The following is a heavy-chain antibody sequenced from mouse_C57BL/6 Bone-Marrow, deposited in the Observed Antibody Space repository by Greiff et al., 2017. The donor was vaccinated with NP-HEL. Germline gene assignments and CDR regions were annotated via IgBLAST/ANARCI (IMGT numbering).Heavy chain of an antibody. CDR2: INPYNGGT. J-gene: IGHJ3*01. V-gene: IGHV1-19*01. D-gene: IGHD2-5*01. CDR1: GYTFTDYY. CDR3: ARFYSNYGFAY. Sequence: EVMLVESGPVLVKPGASVKMSCKASGYTFTDYYMNWVKQSHGKSLEWIGVINPYNGGTSYNQKFKGKATLTVDKSSSTAYMELNSLTSEDSAVYYCARFYSNYGFAYWGQGTLVPVSA.